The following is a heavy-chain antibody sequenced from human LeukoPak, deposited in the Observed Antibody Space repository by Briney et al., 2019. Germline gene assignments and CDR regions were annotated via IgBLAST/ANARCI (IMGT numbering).Heavy chain of an antibody. CDR3: AKPRYCSSTSCYASDY. CDR1: GFTFSSYG. D-gene: IGHD2-2*01. J-gene: IGHJ4*02. V-gene: IGHV3-30*02. CDR2: IRYDGSNK. Sequence: GGSLRLSCAASGFTFSSYGMHWVRQAPGKGLEWVAFIRYDGSNKYYADSVKGRFTISRDNSKNTLYLQMNSLRAEDTAVYYCAKPRYCSSTSCYASDYWGQGTLVTVSS.